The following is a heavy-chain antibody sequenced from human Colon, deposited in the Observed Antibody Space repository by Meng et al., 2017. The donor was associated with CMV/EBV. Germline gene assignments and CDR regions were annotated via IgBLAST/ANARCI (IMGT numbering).Heavy chain of an antibody. V-gene: IGHV1-8*01. CDR2: MTPSSGYP. Sequence: ASVTVSCKTSGYTFTDYDVNWVRQAAGHGLEWMGWMTPSSGYPGYAPKFQGRVTMTRDTSTNTAYMELSGLTSEDTAVYYCARGGGGTSSDYWGHGTLVTVSS. CDR1: GYTFTDYD. D-gene: IGHD6-6*01. J-gene: IGHJ4*03. CDR3: ARGGGGTSSDY.